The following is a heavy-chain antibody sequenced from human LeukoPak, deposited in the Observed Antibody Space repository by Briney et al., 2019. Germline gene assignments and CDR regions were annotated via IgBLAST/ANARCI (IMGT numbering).Heavy chain of an antibody. CDR3: VSRSSDRAFDN. CDR2: IISGAT. V-gene: IGHV3-23*01. Sequence: GGSLRLSCAASGFTFSSYAMHWVRQAPGRRLVWVSGIISGATDYVDSVKGRFTISRDNPKNTVYLQTNSLRADDTAMYYCVSRSSDRAFDNWGQGTLVAVSS. CDR1: GFTFSSYA. J-gene: IGHJ4*02. D-gene: IGHD5/OR15-5a*01.